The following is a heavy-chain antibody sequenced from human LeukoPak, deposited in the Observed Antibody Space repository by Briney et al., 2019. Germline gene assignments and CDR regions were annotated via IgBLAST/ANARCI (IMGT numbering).Heavy chain of an antibody. J-gene: IGHJ4*02. Sequence: GGSLRLSCAASGFTFSSYAMSWVRQVPGKGLEWVSAISGSGGSTYYADSMKGRFTISRDNSKNTLYLQMNSLRAEDTAVYYCAKDGLYSYGLAPIDYWGQGTLVTVSS. CDR3: AKDGLYSYGLAPIDY. CDR2: ISGSGGST. CDR1: GFTFSSYA. D-gene: IGHD5-18*01. V-gene: IGHV3-23*01.